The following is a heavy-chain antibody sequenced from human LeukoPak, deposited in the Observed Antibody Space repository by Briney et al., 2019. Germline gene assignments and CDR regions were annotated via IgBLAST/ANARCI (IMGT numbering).Heavy chain of an antibody. Sequence: SETLSLTCTVSGGSISNTSYYWSWIRQPPGKGLEWIGDINHRGSTNYNPSLKSRITVSVDTSKNQFSLKLSSVTAADTAVYYCARRRLWFGELPIDYWGQGTLVTVSS. V-gene: IGHV4-39*07. CDR1: GGSISNTSYY. CDR2: INHRGST. J-gene: IGHJ4*02. CDR3: ARRRLWFGELPIDY. D-gene: IGHD3-10*01.